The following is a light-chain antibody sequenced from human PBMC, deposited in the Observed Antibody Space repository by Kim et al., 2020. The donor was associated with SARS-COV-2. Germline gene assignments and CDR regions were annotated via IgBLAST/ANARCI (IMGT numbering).Light chain of an antibody. V-gene: IGKV3-11*01. CDR2: DAS. CDR1: QGISNY. CDR3: HQRSSWPGT. J-gene: IGKJ1*01. Sequence: EIVLTQSPATLSLSLGDRATLSCRASQGISNYLAWYQQKPGQAPRLLISDASNRATGIPARFSGSGSGTDFTLTISSLEPEDFTFYYCHQRSSWPGTFGQGTKVDIK.